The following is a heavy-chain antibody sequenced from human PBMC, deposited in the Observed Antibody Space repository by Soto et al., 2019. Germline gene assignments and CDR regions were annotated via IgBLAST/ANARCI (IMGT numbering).Heavy chain of an antibody. V-gene: IGHV4-34*01. CDR2: INHSGST. CDR3: ARGRNDFWSGYYVY. Sequence: SETLSLTCAVYGGSFSGYYWSWIRQPPGKGLEWIGEINHSGSTNYNPSLKSRVTISVDTSKNQFSLKLSSVTAADTAVYYCARGRNDFWSGYYVYSGQGTLVTVSS. D-gene: IGHD3-3*01. CDR1: GGSFSGYY. J-gene: IGHJ4*02.